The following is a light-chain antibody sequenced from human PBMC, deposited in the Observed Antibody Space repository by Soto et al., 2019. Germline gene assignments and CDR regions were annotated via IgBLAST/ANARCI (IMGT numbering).Light chain of an antibody. J-gene: IGKJ5*01. CDR3: QQRSNWPPIT. Sequence: EIVLTQSPATLSLSPGERATLSCRASQSVSSYLAWYQQKPGQAPKLLIYDASNRATGIPARFSGSGSGTDFTLTISSLEAEDFAVYYCQQRSNWPPITFGQGTRLDIK. V-gene: IGKV3-11*01. CDR1: QSVSSY. CDR2: DAS.